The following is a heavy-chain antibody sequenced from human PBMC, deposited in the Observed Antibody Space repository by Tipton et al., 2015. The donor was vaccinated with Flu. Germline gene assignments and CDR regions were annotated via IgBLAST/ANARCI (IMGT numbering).Heavy chain of an antibody. Sequence: TLSLTCAVSGDSISSDYYWGWIRQFPGKGLEWIGSISRTGTTNYNPSLRSRVTISIDTSKDQFSLKMQSVTAADTAVYFCARSGGYNGGFNHYFDSWGQGILVTVS. CDR2: ISRTGTT. V-gene: IGHV4-38-2*01. J-gene: IGHJ4*02. CDR3: ARSGGYNGGFNHYFDS. D-gene: IGHD4-23*01. CDR1: GDSISSDYY.